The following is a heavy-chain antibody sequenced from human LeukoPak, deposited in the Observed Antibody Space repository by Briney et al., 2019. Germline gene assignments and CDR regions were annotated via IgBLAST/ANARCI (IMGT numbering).Heavy chain of an antibody. D-gene: IGHD1-20*01. CDR1: GFTFSNAW. V-gene: IGHV3-15*01. CDR3: TTDPYFNWNDVLLDY. CDR2: IKSKTDGGTT. Sequence: GGSLRLSCAASGFTFSNAWMSWVRQAPGKGLEGVGRIKSKTDGGTTDYAAPVKGRFTISRDDSKNTLYLQTNSLKTEDTAVYYCTTDPYFNWNDVLLDYWGQGTLVTVSS. J-gene: IGHJ4*02.